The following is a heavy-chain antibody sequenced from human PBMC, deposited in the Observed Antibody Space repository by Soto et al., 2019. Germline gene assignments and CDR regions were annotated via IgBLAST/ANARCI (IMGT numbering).Heavy chain of an antibody. CDR2: INHSGST. Sequence: SSETLSLTCAVYGGSFSGYYWSWIRQPPGKGLEWIGEINHSGSTNYNPSLKSRVTISVDTSKNQFSLKLSSVTAADTAVYYCARHNYGSGSTYFDYWGQGTLVTVSS. J-gene: IGHJ4*02. D-gene: IGHD3-10*01. CDR3: ARHNYGSGSTYFDY. V-gene: IGHV4-34*01. CDR1: GGSFSGYY.